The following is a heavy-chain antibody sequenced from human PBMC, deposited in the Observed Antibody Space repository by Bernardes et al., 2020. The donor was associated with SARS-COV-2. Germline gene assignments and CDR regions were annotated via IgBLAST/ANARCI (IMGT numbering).Heavy chain of an antibody. CDR1: GFTFSSYW. Sequence: GGSLRLSCAASGFTFSSYWMSWVRQAPGKGLEWVSDISSSSTTIHYADSVKGRFTISRDNAKNSLYLQMDSLRDEDTAVYYCTSYYGLDVWGQGNTVTVSS. CDR3: TSYYGLDV. V-gene: IGHV3-48*02. J-gene: IGHJ6*02. CDR2: ISSSSTTI.